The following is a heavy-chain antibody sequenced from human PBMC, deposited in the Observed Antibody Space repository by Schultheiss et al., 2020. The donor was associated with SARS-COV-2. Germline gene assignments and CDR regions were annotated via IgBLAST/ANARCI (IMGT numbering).Heavy chain of an antibody. CDR1: GFTFSSYA. CDR3: ARSDLPKYYYYMDV. V-gene: IGHV3-64*04. D-gene: IGHD3-3*01. Sequence: GGSLRLSCAASGFTFSSYAMHWVRQAPGKGLEYVSAISSNGGSTYYADSVKGRFTISRDNAKNSLYLQMNSLRDEDTAVYYCARSDLPKYYYYMDVWGKGTTVTVSS. J-gene: IGHJ6*03. CDR2: ISSNGGST.